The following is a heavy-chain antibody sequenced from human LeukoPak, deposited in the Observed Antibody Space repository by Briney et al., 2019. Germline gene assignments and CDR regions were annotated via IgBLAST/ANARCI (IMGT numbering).Heavy chain of an antibody. CDR2: MSYDGSNK. CDR3: AKGSGSYGERAGFDI. D-gene: IGHD1-26*01. Sequence: GGSLRLSCAASGFAFSSYGMHWVRQAPGKGLEWVAVMSYDGSNKYYADSVKGRFTISRDNSKNTLYLQMNSLRAEDTAVYCCAKGSGSYGERAGFDIWGQGTMVTVSS. CDR1: GFAFSSYG. V-gene: IGHV3-30*18. J-gene: IGHJ3*02.